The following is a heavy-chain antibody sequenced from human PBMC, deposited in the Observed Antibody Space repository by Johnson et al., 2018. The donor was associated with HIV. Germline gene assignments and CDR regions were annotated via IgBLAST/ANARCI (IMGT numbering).Heavy chain of an antibody. D-gene: IGHD6-13*01. J-gene: IGHJ3*02. CDR3: AKVAVATAAGGVGLNI. CDR1: GFTFSSYG. CDR2: IWYDGSNK. V-gene: IGHV3-33*06. Sequence: QVQLVESGGGVVQPGRSLRLSCAASGFTFSSYGMHWVRQAPGKGLEWVAVIWYDGSNKYSAASVKGRFTIYRDLSKNTLFLQMNSLRADDTAVYYCAKVAVATAAGGVGLNIWGPGTMVTVSS.